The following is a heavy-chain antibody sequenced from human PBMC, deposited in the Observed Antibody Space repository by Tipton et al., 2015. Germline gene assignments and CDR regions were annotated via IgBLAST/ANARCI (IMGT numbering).Heavy chain of an antibody. CDR2: ISHSGNT. V-gene: IGHV4-39*01. Sequence: TLSLTCTVSGDSISSSSYFWGWIRQPPGKGLEWIGSISHSGNTYYNPSLKSRVTMSRDTSKNQFSLKLTSVTAADTAVYYCARSLFPETAGLENWFDPWGQGTLVTVSS. J-gene: IGHJ5*02. CDR1: GDSISSSSYF. D-gene: IGHD6-13*01. CDR3: ARSLFPETAGLENWFDP.